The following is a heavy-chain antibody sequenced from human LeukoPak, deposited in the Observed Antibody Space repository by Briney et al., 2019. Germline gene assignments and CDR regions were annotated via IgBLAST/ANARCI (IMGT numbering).Heavy chain of an antibody. CDR3: ARDATVTTTDPLYYMDV. CDR2: INPSGGST. J-gene: IGHJ6*03. D-gene: IGHD4-17*01. V-gene: IGHV1-46*01. CDR1: GYTFTSYY. Sequence: ASVKVSCKASGYTFTSYYMHWVRQAPGQGLEWMGIINPSGGSTSYAQKFQGRVTMTRDRSTSTVYMELSSLRSEDTAVYYCARDATVTTTDPLYYMDVWGKGTTVTVSS.